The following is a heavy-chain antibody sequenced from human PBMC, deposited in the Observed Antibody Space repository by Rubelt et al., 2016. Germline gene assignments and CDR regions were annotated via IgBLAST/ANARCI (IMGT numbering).Heavy chain of an antibody. CDR1: GYTVTSYY. Sequence: QVQLVQSGAEVKKPGASVKVSCKASGYTVTSYYMPWVRQAPGQGLEWMGWINPNSGGTNYEQKLQGRVTMTRDTSISTAYMELSRLRSDDTAVYYCARTKDYWGQGTLVTVSS. V-gene: IGHV1-2*02. J-gene: IGHJ4*02. CDR3: ARTKDY. CDR2: INPNSGGT.